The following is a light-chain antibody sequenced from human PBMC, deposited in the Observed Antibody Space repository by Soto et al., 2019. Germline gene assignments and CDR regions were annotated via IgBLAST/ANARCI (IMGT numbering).Light chain of an antibody. CDR1: QDISNY. CDR2: DAS. V-gene: IGKV1-33*01. CDR3: QQYDNLPYT. J-gene: IGKJ2*01. Sequence: DIQMTQSPSSLSASVGDRVTITCQASQDISNYLNWYQQKPGKAPKLLIYDASNLETGVPSRFSGSGSGTDSTFTISSLQPEDIATYYCQQYDNLPYTFGQGTKLEIK.